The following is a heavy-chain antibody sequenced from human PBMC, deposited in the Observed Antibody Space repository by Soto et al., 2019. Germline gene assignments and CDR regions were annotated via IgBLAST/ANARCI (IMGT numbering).Heavy chain of an antibody. CDR1: GFTVSSNY. CDR3: ASNLPSAVDTAMVNGFDY. D-gene: IGHD5-18*01. Sequence: EVQLVESGGGLVQPGGSLRLSCAASGFTVSSNYMSWVRQAPGKGLEWVSVIYSGGSTYYADSVKGRFTISRDNSKNTLYLQMNSLRAEDTAVYYCASNLPSAVDTAMVNGFDYWGQGTLVTVSS. V-gene: IGHV3-66*01. CDR2: IYSGGST. J-gene: IGHJ4*02.